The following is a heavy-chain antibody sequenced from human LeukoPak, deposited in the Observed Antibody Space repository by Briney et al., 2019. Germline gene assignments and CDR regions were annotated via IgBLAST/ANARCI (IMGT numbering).Heavy chain of an antibody. CDR2: INPNSGGT. V-gene: IGHV1-2*02. CDR1: GYTFTGYY. Sequence: ASVKVSCKASGYTFTGYYMHWVRQAPGQGLEWMGWINPNSGGTNYAQKFQGRVTMTRDTSISTAYMELSRLRSDDTAVYYCARDRWGSSYYSDYWGQGTLVTVSS. D-gene: IGHD6-13*01. J-gene: IGHJ4*02. CDR3: ARDRWGSSYYSDY.